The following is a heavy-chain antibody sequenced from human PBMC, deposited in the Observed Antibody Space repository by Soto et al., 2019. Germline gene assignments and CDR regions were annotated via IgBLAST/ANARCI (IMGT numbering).Heavy chain of an antibody. V-gene: IGHV1-8*01. Sequence: ASVKVSCKASGYTFTSYDINWVRQATGQGLEWMGWMNPTSGNTGYSQKFQGRVTMTMDTSISTAYMELNSLTSEDTAVYYCARVPASLDPWGQGTLVTVSS. J-gene: IGHJ5*02. CDR2: MNPTSGNT. CDR3: ARVPASLDP. CDR1: GYTFTSYD.